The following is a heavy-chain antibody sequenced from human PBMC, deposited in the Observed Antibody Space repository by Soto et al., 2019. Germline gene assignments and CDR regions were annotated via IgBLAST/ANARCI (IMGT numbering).Heavy chain of an antibody. CDR2: MNPNSGNT. J-gene: IGHJ6*03. D-gene: IGHD6-13*01. CDR1: GYTFTSYD. V-gene: IGHV1-8*01. Sequence: ASVKVSCKASGYTFTSYDINWVRQATGQGLEWMGWMNPNSGNTGYAQKFQGRVTMARNTSISTAYMELSSLRSEDTAVYYCAGGRRFVFSAGAYYYYYMDVWGKGTTVTVSS. CDR3: AGGRRFVFSAGAYYYYYMDV.